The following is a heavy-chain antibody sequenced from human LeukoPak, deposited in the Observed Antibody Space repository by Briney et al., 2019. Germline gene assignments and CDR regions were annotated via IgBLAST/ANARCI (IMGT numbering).Heavy chain of an antibody. V-gene: IGHV4-39*07. Sequence: SETLSLSCSVSGGSISSSNYYWGWIRQPPGKGLEWIGSINYSGNTYYNPSLKSRVTISVDTSKNQFSLKLSSVAAADTAVYYCAIDLAGSDYADSWGQGTLVTVSS. CDR3: AIDLAGSDYADS. CDR1: GGSISSSNYY. D-gene: IGHD4-17*01. CDR2: INYSGNT. J-gene: IGHJ5*01.